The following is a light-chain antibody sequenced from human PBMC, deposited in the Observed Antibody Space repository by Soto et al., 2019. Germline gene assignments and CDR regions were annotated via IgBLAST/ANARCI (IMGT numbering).Light chain of an antibody. CDR2: DAS. CDR3: QQRGGWPLT. CDR1: QGVGRF. V-gene: IGKV3-11*01. Sequence: ETVLTQSPATLSLSPGERAALSCRASQGVGRFLAWYQQKPVQAPRLLIYDASNRATGIPARFSGSGSGTDFTLAINNLEPADFAVYYCQQRGGWPLTFGGGTKVEIK. J-gene: IGKJ4*01.